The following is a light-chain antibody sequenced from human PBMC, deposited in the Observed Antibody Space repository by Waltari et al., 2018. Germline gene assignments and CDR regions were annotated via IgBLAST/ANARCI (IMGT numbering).Light chain of an antibody. CDR2: QDT. CDR3: QAWDSATVV. J-gene: IGLJ2*01. Sequence: SYELIQPPSVSVSPGQRASITCSAENLWRQYVCWYQQKPGQSPVLIIYQDTERPSGIPERFSGSNSGNTATLTISGTQTLDEADYYCQAWDSATVVFGGGTKLTVL. V-gene: IGLV3-1*01. CDR1: NLWRQY.